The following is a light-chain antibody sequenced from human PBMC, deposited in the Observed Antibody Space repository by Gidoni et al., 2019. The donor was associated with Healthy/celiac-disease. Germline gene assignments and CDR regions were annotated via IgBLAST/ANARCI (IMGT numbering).Light chain of an antibody. CDR3: QQYGSSSWT. CDR2: GAA. Sequence: EMVLTQSPGTLSLSPGERATLSCRASQSVSSSYLAWYQQKPGQAPRLLIYGAAIRATGIPDRFSGSGSGTDFTLTISRLEPEDFAVYYCQQYGSSSWTFGQGTKVEIK. CDR1: QSVSSSY. V-gene: IGKV3-20*01. J-gene: IGKJ1*01.